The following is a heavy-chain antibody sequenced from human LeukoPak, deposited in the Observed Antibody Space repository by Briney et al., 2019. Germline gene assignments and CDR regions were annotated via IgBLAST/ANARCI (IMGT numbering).Heavy chain of an antibody. D-gene: IGHD3-10*01. V-gene: IGHV3-23*01. CDR3: AREKSLVRGAIES. CDR2: IGGSGGNT. Sequence: PGGSLRLSCAASGFPLRSYAMSWVRQAPGKGLEWVSAIGGSGGNTYYADSVKGRFTISRDTSKNTLYLQMNSLRVEDTALYYCAREKSLVRGAIESWGQGALVIVSS. J-gene: IGHJ5*01. CDR1: GFPLRSYA.